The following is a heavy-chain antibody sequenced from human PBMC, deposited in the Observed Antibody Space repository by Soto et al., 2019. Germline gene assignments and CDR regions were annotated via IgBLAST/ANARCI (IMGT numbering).Heavy chain of an antibody. CDR3: ARDQGYCSSTSCYPTLFDP. CDR2: ISAYNGNT. Sequence: QVQLVQSGAEVKKPGASVKVSCKASGYTFTGYGISWVRQAPGQGLEWMGWISAYNGNTNYAQKLQGRVTMTTDTSTSTAYMELRSLRSDDTAVYYCARDQGYCSSTSCYPTLFDPWGQGTLVTVSS. CDR1: GYTFTGYG. J-gene: IGHJ5*02. V-gene: IGHV1-18*04. D-gene: IGHD2-2*01.